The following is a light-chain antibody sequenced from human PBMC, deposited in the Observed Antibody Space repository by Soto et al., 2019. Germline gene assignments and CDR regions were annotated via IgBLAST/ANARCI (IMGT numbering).Light chain of an antibody. Sequence: EIVLTQSPATLSLSPGERATLSCRASQSVSSYLAWYQQKPGQAPRLLIYDASSRATGIPARFSGSGSGTDFTLTISSLEPEDFAVYYCQKCDYLPIFGPGTTVDFK. J-gene: IGKJ3*01. CDR1: QSVSSY. CDR3: QKCDYLPI. CDR2: DAS. V-gene: IGKV3-11*01.